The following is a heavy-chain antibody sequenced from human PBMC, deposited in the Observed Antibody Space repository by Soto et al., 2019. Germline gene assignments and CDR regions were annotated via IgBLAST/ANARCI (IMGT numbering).Heavy chain of an antibody. V-gene: IGHV3-23*01. J-gene: IGHJ6*02. CDR2: ISGSGGST. CDR3: LKSVYCSGGSCWYYYGMDV. D-gene: IGHD2-15*01. CDR1: GFTFSSYA. Sequence: PGGSLRLSCAASGFTFSSYAMSWVRQAPGKGLEWVSAISGSGGSTYYADSVKGRFTISRDNSKNTLYLQMNSLRAEDTAVYFCLKSVYCSGGSCWYYYGMDVWGQGTTVTVSS.